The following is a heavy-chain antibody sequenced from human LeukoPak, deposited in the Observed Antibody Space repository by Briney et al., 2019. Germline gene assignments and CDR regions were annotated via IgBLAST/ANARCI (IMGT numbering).Heavy chain of an antibody. D-gene: IGHD3-10*01. CDR2: ISDRSSTI. Sequence: GGSLRLSCAASGFTFSSYSMNWVCQAPGKGLEWVSYISDRSSTIYYADSVKGRFTISRDNAKKSLYLQMNSLRAEDTAVYYCARDLLLYFGEVTMAFDYWGLGTLVTVSS. V-gene: IGHV3-48*01. CDR3: ARDLLLYFGEVTMAFDY. CDR1: GFTFSSYS. J-gene: IGHJ4*02.